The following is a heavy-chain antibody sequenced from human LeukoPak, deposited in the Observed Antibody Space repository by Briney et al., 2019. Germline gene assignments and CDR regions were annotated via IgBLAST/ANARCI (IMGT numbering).Heavy chain of an antibody. CDR1: GGSFSGYY. J-gene: IGHJ5*02. D-gene: IGHD6-13*01. V-gene: IGHV4-34*01. Sequence: SETLSLTCAVYGGSFSGYYWSWIRQPPGKGLEWIGEINHSGSTNYNPSLKSRVTISVDTSKNQFSLKLSSVTAADTAVYYCARVQASSSWYPSWGQGTLVTASS. CDR3: ARVQASSSWYPS. CDR2: INHSGST.